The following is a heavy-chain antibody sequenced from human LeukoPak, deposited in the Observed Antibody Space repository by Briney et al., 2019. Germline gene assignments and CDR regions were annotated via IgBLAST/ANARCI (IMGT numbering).Heavy chain of an antibody. V-gene: IGHV3-33*08. D-gene: IGHD5-18*01. CDR3: ARAIRGYSYGTDLDY. CDR1: GFTFSDHY. CDR2: IWYDGSNK. Sequence: PGGSLRLSCAASGFTFSDHYMDWVRQAPGKGLERVAVIWYDGSNKYYADSVKGRFTISRDNSKNTLYLQMNSLRAEDTAVYYCARAIRGYSYGTDLDYWGQGTLVTVSS. J-gene: IGHJ4*02.